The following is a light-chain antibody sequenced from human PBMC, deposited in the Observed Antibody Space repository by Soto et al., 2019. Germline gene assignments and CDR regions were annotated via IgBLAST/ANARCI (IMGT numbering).Light chain of an antibody. CDR2: EVN. CDR3: SSYASNSTAV. Sequence: QSVLTQPASVSGSPGQSITISCTGTSSDVGAYNYVSWYQQHPGKAPKLMIYEVNYRPSGVSNRFSGSKSGITASLTISGLQAEDEADYYCSSYASNSTAVFGTGTKLTVL. V-gene: IGLV2-14*01. CDR1: SSDVGAYNY. J-gene: IGLJ1*01.